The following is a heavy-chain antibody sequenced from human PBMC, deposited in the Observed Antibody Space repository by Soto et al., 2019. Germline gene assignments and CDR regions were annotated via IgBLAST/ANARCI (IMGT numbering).Heavy chain of an antibody. CDR1: GLTFSSYG. J-gene: IGHJ4*02. V-gene: IGHV3-30*18. CDR3: AKDGYCSSTSCYFDY. D-gene: IGHD2-2*03. CDR2: ISYDGSNK. Sequence: QPGGSLRLSCAASGLTFSSYGMHWVRQAPGKGLEWVAVISYDGSNKYYADSVKGRLTISRDNSKNTLYLQMNSLRAEDTAVYYCAKDGYCSSTSCYFDYWGRGTLVTVSS.